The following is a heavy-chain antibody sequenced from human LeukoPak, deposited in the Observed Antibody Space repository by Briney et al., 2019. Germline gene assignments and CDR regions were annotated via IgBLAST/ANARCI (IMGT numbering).Heavy chain of an antibody. J-gene: IGHJ6*03. CDR1: GYTFTSYD. Sequence: ASVKVSCKASGYTFTSYDINWVRQATGQGLEWMGWMNPNSGNTGYAQKFQGRVTMTRNTSISTAYMELSSLRSEDTAVYYCARDWESFYYYYYMDVWGKGTTVTVSS. CDR2: MNPNSGNT. V-gene: IGHV1-8*01. CDR3: ARDWESFYYYYYMDV. D-gene: IGHD7-27*01.